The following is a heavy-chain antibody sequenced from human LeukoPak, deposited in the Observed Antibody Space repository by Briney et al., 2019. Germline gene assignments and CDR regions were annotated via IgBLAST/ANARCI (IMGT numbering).Heavy chain of an antibody. Sequence: SETLSLTCTVSGGSIGSGDYYWSWVRQPPGKGLEWIGYIYYSGSTHYNPSLKSRVTISVDTSTNQFSLRLSSVTAADTAVYYCASTEDYGDYERFNYYYYGMDVWGQGTTVTVSS. J-gene: IGHJ6*02. D-gene: IGHD4-17*01. V-gene: IGHV4-30-4*01. CDR2: IYYSGST. CDR3: ASTEDYGDYERFNYYYYGMDV. CDR1: GGSIGSGDYY.